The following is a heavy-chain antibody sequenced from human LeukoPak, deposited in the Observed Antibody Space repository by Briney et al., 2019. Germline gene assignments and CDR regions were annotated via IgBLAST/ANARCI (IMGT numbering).Heavy chain of an antibody. CDR2: IYYSGST. J-gene: IGHJ4*02. Sequence: PSESLSLTCTVSGCSISSYYWSWIRQPPGKGLEWIGYIYYSGSTNYNPSLKSRVTISVDTSKNQFSLKLSSVTAADTAVYYCARWSSGWFDYWGQGTLVTVSS. CDR1: GCSISSYY. CDR3: ARWSSGWFDY. V-gene: IGHV4-59*01. D-gene: IGHD6-19*01.